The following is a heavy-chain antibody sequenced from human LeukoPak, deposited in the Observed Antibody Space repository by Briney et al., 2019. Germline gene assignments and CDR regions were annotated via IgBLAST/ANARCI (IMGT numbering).Heavy chain of an antibody. V-gene: IGHV4-59*01. CDR1: GGSISSYY. CDR2: IYYSGST. CDR3: ARVTGHSSGWYNWFDP. D-gene: IGHD6-19*01. J-gene: IGHJ5*02. Sequence: SETLSLTCTVSGGSISSYYWSWIRQPPGKGLEWIGYIYYSGSTNYNPSLKSRVTISVDTSKNQFSLKLSSVTAADTAVYYCARVTGHSSGWYNWFDPWGQGTLVTISS.